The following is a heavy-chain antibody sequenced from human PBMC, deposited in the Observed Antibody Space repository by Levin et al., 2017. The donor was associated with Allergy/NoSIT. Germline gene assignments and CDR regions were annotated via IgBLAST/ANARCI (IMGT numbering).Heavy chain of an antibody. D-gene: IGHD3-3*01. Sequence: GASVKVSCAASGFTFSSYAMSWVRQAPGKGLEWVSAISGSGGSTYYADSVKGRFTISRDNSKNTLYLQMNSLRAEDTAVYYCARYDFWSGYPYGFYYYYGMDVWGQGTTVTVSS. CDR3: ARYDFWSGYPYGFYYYYGMDV. V-gene: IGHV3-23*01. CDR1: GFTFSSYA. CDR2: ISGSGGST. J-gene: IGHJ6*02.